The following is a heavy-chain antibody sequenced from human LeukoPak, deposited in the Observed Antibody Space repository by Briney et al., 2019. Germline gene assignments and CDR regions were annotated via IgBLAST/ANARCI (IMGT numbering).Heavy chain of an antibody. CDR3: ARDQKQWLADAFDI. D-gene: IGHD6-19*01. CDR1: GFTFSSYS. Sequence: AGGSLRLSCAASGFTFSSYSMIWVRQAPGKGLEWVASISSSSSYIYYADSVKGRFTISRDNAKNSLYLQMNSLRAEDTAVYYCARDQKQWLADAFDIWGQGTMVTVSS. J-gene: IGHJ3*02. CDR2: ISSSSSYI. V-gene: IGHV3-21*01.